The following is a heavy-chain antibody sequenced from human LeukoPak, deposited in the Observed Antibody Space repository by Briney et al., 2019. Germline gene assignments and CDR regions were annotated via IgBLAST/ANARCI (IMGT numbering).Heavy chain of an antibody. CDR2: IRYDGSNK. D-gene: IGHD4-17*01. CDR3: ARVRGLHRKVDY. J-gene: IGHJ4*02. V-gene: IGHV3-30*02. CDR1: GFTFSSYG. Sequence: PGGSLRLSCAASGFTFSSYGMHWVRQAPGKGLEWVAFIRYDGSNKYYADSVKGRFTISRDNSKNTLYLQMNSLRAEDTAVYYCARVRGLHRKVDYWGQGTLVTVSS.